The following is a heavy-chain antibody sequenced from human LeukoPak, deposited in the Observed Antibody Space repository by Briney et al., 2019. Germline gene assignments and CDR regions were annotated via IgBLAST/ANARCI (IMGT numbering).Heavy chain of an antibody. D-gene: IGHD5-12*01. V-gene: IGHV5-51*01. Sequence: KPGESLKISCKGSGYTFTSYWIGWVRQMPGKGLEWMGIIHPGDSDTRYSPSFQGQVTISVDKSIGTAYLQWSSLKASDTAMYYCARSPWNSYDYWGQGTLVTVSS. CDR1: GYTFTSYW. J-gene: IGHJ4*02. CDR2: IHPGDSDT. CDR3: ARSPWNSYDY.